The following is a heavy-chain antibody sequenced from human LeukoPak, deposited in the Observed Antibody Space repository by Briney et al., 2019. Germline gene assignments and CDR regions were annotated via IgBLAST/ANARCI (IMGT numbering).Heavy chain of an antibody. CDR2: IYYSGST. CDR3: ARGTIVGATPYDY. CDR1: GGSISSYY. Sequence: SETLSLTCTVSGGSISSYYWSWIRQPPGKGLEWIGYIYYSGSTNYNPSLKSRITISVDTSKNQFSLKLYSVTAADTAVYYCARGTIVGATPYDYWGQGTLVTVSS. V-gene: IGHV4-59*08. D-gene: IGHD1-26*01. J-gene: IGHJ4*02.